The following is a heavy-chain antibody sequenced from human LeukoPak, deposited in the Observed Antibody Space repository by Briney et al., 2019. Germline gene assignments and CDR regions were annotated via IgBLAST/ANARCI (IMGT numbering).Heavy chain of an antibody. Sequence: GGSLRLSCAASGFTFSSYGMHWVRQAPGKGLEWVAFIRYDGSNKYYADSVKGRFTISRDNSKNTLYLQMNSLRAEDTAVYYCARGTDIVATIPAYWGQGTLVTVSS. J-gene: IGHJ4*02. V-gene: IGHV3-30*02. CDR1: GFTFSSYG. CDR3: ARGTDIVATIPAY. D-gene: IGHD5-12*01. CDR2: IRYDGSNK.